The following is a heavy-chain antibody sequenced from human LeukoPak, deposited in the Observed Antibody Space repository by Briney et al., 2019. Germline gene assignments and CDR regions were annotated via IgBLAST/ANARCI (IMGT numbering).Heavy chain of an antibody. CDR3: AKTLSSGWSGKYYFDY. V-gene: IGHV3-23*01. CDR2: ISGNGDNT. Sequence: GGSLRLSCVASGFTFSSYGMHWVRQAPGKGLEWVSGISGNGDNTYYADSVKGRFTIYRDNSKSRLSLQMNSLRAEDTAVYYCAKTLSSGWSGKYYFDYWGQGTLVSVSS. D-gene: IGHD6-19*01. CDR1: GFTFSSYG. J-gene: IGHJ4*02.